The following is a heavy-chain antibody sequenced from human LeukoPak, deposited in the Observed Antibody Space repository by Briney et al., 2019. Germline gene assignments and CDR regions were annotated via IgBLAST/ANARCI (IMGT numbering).Heavy chain of an antibody. V-gene: IGHV4-38-2*02. J-gene: IGHJ6*03. CDR1: GYSISSGYY. CDR3: ARVGGFCANGVCRRAKYYYYMDV. Sequence: TPSETLSLTCTVSGYSISSGYYWGWIRQPPGKGLEWIGSIYHSGRTFYNPSLKSRVTISVDTSKNQFSLKLTSVTAADTAVYYCARVGGFCANGVCRRAKYYYYMDVWGKGTTVTVSS. D-gene: IGHD2-8*01. CDR2: IYHSGRT.